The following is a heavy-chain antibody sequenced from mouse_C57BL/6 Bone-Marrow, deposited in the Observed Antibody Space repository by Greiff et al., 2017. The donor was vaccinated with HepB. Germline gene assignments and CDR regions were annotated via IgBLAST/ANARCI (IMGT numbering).Heavy chain of an antibody. J-gene: IGHJ2*01. CDR1: GYSITSGYY. V-gene: IGHV3-6*01. CDR3: ARAPMVTTYYFDY. D-gene: IGHD2-2*01. CDR2: ISYDGSN. Sequence: EVQLQESGPGLVKPSQSLSLTCSVTGYSITSGYYWNWIRQFPGNKLEWMGYISYDGSNNYNPSLKNRISITRDTSKNQFFLTLNSVTTEDTATYYCARAPMVTTYYFDYWGQGTTLTVSS.